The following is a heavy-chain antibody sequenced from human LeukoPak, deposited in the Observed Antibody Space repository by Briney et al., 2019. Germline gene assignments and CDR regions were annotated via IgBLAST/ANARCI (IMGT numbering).Heavy chain of an antibody. CDR3: ASDGGPFDN. CDR1: GFTVSGYA. CDR2: IKQDGSER. Sequence: GSLRLSCAASGFTVSGYALTWVRQAPGKGLEWVANIKQDGSERYYVDSVKGRFTISRDNAKKSLHLQMNGLRAADTAVYYCASDGGPFDNWGQGTLVTVSS. D-gene: IGHD3-3*01. J-gene: IGHJ4*02. V-gene: IGHV3-7*01.